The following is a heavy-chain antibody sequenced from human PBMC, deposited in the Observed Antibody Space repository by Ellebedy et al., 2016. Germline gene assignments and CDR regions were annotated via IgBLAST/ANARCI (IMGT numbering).Heavy chain of an antibody. D-gene: IGHD1-1*01. Sequence: GGSLRLXCAASGFTFSDHYMDWVRQAPGKGLEWVGRTRNRVHSYTTEYAASVKGRFTISRDDSKNSLYLEMNSLKTEDTAIYYCARSTTGPRPRDYFDYWGQGTLVTVSS. V-gene: IGHV3-72*01. CDR3: ARSTTGPRPRDYFDY. J-gene: IGHJ4*02. CDR2: TRNRVHSYTT. CDR1: GFTFSDHY.